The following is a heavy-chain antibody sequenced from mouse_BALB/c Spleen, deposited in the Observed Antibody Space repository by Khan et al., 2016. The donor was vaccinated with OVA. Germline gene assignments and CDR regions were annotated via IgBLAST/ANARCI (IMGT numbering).Heavy chain of an antibody. CDR2: ISTYYGDA. CDR1: GYTFTDYA. CDR3: ARGGFALYAMDY. Sequence: QVQLKQSGAELVRPGVSVKISCKGSGYTFTDYAMHWVKQSHTKSLEWIGVISTYYGDATYNQKFKGKATVTVDKSSTTAYMEFARLTSEDSAIYYCARGGFALYAMDYWGQGTSVTVSS. J-gene: IGHJ4*01. V-gene: IGHV1S137*01.